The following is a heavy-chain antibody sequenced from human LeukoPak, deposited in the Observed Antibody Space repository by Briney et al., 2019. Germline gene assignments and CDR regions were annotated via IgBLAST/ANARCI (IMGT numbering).Heavy chain of an antibody. CDR2: LNAGGGST. CDR1: GFTFSSYT. D-gene: IGHD2-15*01. Sequence: PGGSLRLSCVASGFTFSSYTMSWVRQAPGKGLEWVSALNAGGGSTHYADSVRGRFTISRDNSKNTLYLQMNSLRAEDTAVYYCASPVRDRYCSGGSCYSPFDFWGQGNLVTASS. J-gene: IGHJ4*02. V-gene: IGHV3-23*01. CDR3: ASPVRDRYCSGGSCYSPFDF.